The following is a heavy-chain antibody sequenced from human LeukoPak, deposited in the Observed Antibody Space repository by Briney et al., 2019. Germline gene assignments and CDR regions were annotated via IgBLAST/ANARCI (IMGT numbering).Heavy chain of an antibody. CDR3: ARKDGLPTSADDAFDI. CDR1: GYTFTGHY. J-gene: IGHJ3*02. Sequence: ASVKVSCKASGYTFTGHYMHWVRQAPGQGLEWMGWINPNSGGTNYAQKFQGRVTMTRDTSISTAYMELSRLRSDDTAVYYCARKDGLPTSADDAFDIWGQGTMVTVSS. D-gene: IGHD5-12*01. V-gene: IGHV1-2*02. CDR2: INPNSGGT.